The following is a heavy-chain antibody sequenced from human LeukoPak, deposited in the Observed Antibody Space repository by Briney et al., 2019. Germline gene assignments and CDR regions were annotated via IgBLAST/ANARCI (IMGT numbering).Heavy chain of an antibody. D-gene: IGHD1-26*01. CDR3: AKDEGGSYLIDY. J-gene: IGHJ4*02. V-gene: IGHV3-23*01. CDR2: ISGSGVST. CDR1: GFTFSSYA. Sequence: GGSLRLSCAASGFTFSSYAMSWVRQAPGKGLEWVSAISGSGVSTYYADSVKGRFTISRDNSKNTLYLQMNSLRAEDTAVYYCAKDEGGSYLIDYWGQGTLVTVSS.